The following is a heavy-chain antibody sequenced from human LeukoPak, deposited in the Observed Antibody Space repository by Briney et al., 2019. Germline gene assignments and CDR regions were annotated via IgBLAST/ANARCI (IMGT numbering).Heavy chain of an antibody. CDR2: IYYSGST. CDR3: ARFSSSSSYFDY. J-gene: IGHJ4*02. Sequence: PSETLSLTCTVSGGSISSSSYYWVWIRQPPGKGLEWIGSIYYSGSTYYNPSLKSRVTISVDTSKNQFSLKLSSVTAADTAVYYCARFSSSSSYFDYWGQGTLVTVSS. V-gene: IGHV4-39*01. D-gene: IGHD6-13*01. CDR1: GGSISSSSYY.